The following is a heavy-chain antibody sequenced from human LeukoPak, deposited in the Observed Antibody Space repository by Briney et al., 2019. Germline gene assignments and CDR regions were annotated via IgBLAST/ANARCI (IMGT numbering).Heavy chain of an antibody. V-gene: IGHV1-2*02. CDR3: ARGDILTGYEPDY. J-gene: IGHJ4*02. CDR1: GYTFTGYY. Sequence: ASVKVSCKASGYTFTGYYMHWVRQAPGQGLEWMGWINPNSGGTDYAQKFQGRVTMTRDTSISTAYMELSRLRSDDTAVYYCARGDILTGYEPDYWGQGTLVTVSS. D-gene: IGHD3-9*01. CDR2: INPNSGGT.